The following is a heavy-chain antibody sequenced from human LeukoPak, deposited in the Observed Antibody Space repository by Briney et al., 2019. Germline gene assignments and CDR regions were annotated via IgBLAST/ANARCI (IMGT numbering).Heavy chain of an antibody. CDR2: ISNSASSADYA. CDR1: GFTFSNYA. Sequence: GGSLRLSYAASGFTFSNYAMTWVRQAPGKGLEWVSTISNSASSADYADYADSVKGRFTISRDNSKNTLYLHMNSLRAEDTAVYYCAKLGFGDNWLDPWGQGTLVTVSS. CDR3: AKLGFGDNWLDP. J-gene: IGHJ5*02. V-gene: IGHV3-23*01. D-gene: IGHD3-10*01.